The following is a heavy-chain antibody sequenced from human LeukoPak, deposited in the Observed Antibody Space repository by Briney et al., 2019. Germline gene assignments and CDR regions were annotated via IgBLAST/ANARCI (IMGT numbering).Heavy chain of an antibody. CDR2: TRYDGTNK. Sequence: GGSLRLSCAASGFTFSSYGMSWVRQAPGKGLEWVAFTRYDGTNKYYADSLKGRFTISRDNSKNTLYLQMNSLRPEDTAVYYCAKGPNYDILTGWRKTYNGFDIWGQGTMVTVSS. CDR3: AKGPNYDILTGWRKTYNGFDI. D-gene: IGHD3-9*01. V-gene: IGHV3-30*02. CDR1: GFTFSSYG. J-gene: IGHJ3*02.